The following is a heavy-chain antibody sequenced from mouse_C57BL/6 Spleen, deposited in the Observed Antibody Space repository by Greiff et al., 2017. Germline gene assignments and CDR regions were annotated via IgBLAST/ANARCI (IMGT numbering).Heavy chain of an antibody. CDR2: IYPRSGNT. CDR1: GYTFTSYG. Sequence: VQLQQSGAELARPGASVKLSCKASGYTFTSYGISWVKQRTGQGLEWIGEIYPRSGNTYYNEKFKGKATLTADKSSSTAYMELRSLTSEDSAVEFGATGITTVVEGRYFDYWGQGTTLTVSS. V-gene: IGHV1-81*01. D-gene: IGHD1-1*01. J-gene: IGHJ2*01. CDR3: ATGITTVVEGRYFDY.